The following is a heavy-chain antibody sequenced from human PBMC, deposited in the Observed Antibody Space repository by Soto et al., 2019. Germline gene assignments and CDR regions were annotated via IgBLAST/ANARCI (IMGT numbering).Heavy chain of an antibody. CDR2: ISYDGSNK. V-gene: IGHV3-30-3*01. CDR3: AREQAARPKYYFDY. Sequence: GGSLRLSCAASGFTFSSYAMHWVRQAPGKGLEWVAVISYDGSNKYYADSVKGRFTISRDNSKNTLYLQMNSLRAEDTAVYYCAREQAARPKYYFDYWGQGTLVTVSS. D-gene: IGHD6-6*01. CDR1: GFTFSSYA. J-gene: IGHJ4*02.